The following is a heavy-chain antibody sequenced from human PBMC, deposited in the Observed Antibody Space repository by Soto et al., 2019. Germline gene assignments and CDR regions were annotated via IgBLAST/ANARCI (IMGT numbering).Heavy chain of an antibody. V-gene: IGHV1-69*06. CDR1: GGTFSSYA. Sequence: SVKVSCKASGGTFSSYAISWVRQAPGQGLEWMGGIIPIFGTANYAQKLQGRVTITADKSTSTAYMELSSLRSEDTAVYYCARDGRITMVRGVIIPYGMDVWGQGTTVTVSS. D-gene: IGHD3-10*01. CDR3: ARDGRITMVRGVIIPYGMDV. CDR2: IIPIFGTA. J-gene: IGHJ6*02.